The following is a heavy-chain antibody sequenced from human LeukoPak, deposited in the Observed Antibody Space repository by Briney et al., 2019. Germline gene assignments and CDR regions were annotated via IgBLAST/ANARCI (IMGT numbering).Heavy chain of an antibody. Sequence: SETLSLTCTVSGGSISSSSYYWGWIRQPPGKGLEWIGSIYYSGSTYYNPSLKSRVTISVDTSKNQFSLKLSSVTAADTAVYYCVTYYYGSSAPKRNYWGQGILVTVSS. CDR2: IYYSGST. CDR1: GGSISSSSYY. J-gene: IGHJ4*02. CDR3: VTYYYGSSAPKRNY. D-gene: IGHD3-22*01. V-gene: IGHV4-39*01.